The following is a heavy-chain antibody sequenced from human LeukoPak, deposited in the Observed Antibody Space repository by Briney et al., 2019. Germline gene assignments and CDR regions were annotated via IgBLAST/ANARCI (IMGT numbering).Heavy chain of an antibody. CDR1: GYTFTSYG. Sequence: ASVKVSCKASGYTFTSYGISWVRQAPGHALEWMGWISAYNGNTNYAQKLQGRVTMTTDTSTSTAYMELRSLRSDDTAVYYCARATEMLWYFGRQSRFDPWGQGTLVTVSS. J-gene: IGHJ5*02. CDR2: ISAYNGNT. V-gene: IGHV1-18*01. D-gene: IGHD5-18*01. CDR3: ARATEMLWYFGRQSRFDP.